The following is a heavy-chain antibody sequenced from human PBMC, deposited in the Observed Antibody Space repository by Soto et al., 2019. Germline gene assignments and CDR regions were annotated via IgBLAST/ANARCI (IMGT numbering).Heavy chain of an antibody. CDR1: GYTFTNYW. J-gene: IGHJ4*02. CDR3: ARIWEMATVAACHY. Sequence: GESLKISCKGSGYTFTNYWIAWVRQMPGKGLEWMGIIYPGDSDTRYSPSFQGQITISVDRSISTAYLQWSSLKASDTAMYYCARIWEMATVAACHYWGQGTLVTFSS. CDR2: IYPGDSDT. V-gene: IGHV5-51*01. D-gene: IGHD6-13*01.